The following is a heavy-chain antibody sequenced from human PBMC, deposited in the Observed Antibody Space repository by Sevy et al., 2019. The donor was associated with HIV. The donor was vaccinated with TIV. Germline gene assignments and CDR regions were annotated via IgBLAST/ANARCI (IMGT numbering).Heavy chain of an antibody. Sequence: GGSLRLSCAASGFTFNSYWMSWVRQAPGKGLEWVANIKQDGSEKYYVHSVKGRFTISRDNSQNSLFLKMNTLRAEDTAVYYCAREGSPYDTYYYYYGMDVWGQGTMVTVSS. CDR1: GFTFNSYW. CDR2: IKQDGSEK. J-gene: IGHJ6*02. CDR3: AREGSPYDTYYYYYGMDV. V-gene: IGHV3-7*01. D-gene: IGHD5-12*01.